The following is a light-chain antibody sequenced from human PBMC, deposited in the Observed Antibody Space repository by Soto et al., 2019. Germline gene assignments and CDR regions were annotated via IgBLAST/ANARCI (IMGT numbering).Light chain of an antibody. CDR2: EVS. V-gene: IGLV2-8*01. CDR1: SSEVGGYNY. CDR3: SSYAGSNNWV. J-gene: IGLJ3*02. Sequence: QSVLTQPPSAAGSPGQSVTLSCTGTSSEVGGYNYVSWYQQHPGKAPKLMIYEVSKRPSGVPDRFSGSKSGNTASLTVSGLQAEDEADYYCSSYAGSNNWVFGGGTKVTVL.